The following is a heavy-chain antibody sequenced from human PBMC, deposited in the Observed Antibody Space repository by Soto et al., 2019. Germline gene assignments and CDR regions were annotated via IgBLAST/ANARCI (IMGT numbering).Heavy chain of an antibody. Sequence: SETLSLTCAVSGGSISSSNWWSWVRQPPGKGLEWIGEIYHSGSTNYNPSLKSRVTISVDKSKNQFSLKLSSVTAADTAVYYCARVRGRLELLQDYYYYGMDVWGQGTTVSVSS. D-gene: IGHD1-7*01. CDR1: GGSISSSNW. V-gene: IGHV4-4*02. CDR3: ARVRGRLELLQDYYYYGMDV. J-gene: IGHJ6*02. CDR2: IYHSGST.